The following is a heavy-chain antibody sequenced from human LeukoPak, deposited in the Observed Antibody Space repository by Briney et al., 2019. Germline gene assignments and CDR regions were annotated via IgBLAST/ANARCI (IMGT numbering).Heavy chain of an antibody. CDR1: GFTFDDYA. J-gene: IGHJ4*02. V-gene: IGHV3-9*01. CDR3: AKDKGSSVLAAPPHFDY. Sequence: GGSLRLSCAASGFTFDDYAMHWVRQAPGKGLEWVSGISWNSGRIGYADSVKGRFTISRDNAKNSLYLQMNSLRAEDTALYYCAKDKGSSVLAAPPHFDYWGQGTLVTVSS. D-gene: IGHD5/OR15-5a*01. CDR2: ISWNSGRI.